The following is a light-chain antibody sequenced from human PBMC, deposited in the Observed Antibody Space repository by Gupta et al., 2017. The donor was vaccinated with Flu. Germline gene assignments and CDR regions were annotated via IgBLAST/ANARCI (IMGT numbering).Light chain of an antibody. J-gene: IGKJ2*01. CDR1: QSVSSN. CDR2: GAS. Sequence: GERATLSCRASQSVSSNLAWYQQKPGQAPRALIYGASTRATGIPARFSGSGSGTEFTLTISSLQSEDFAVYYCQQYNNWPYTFGQGTKLEIK. V-gene: IGKV3-15*01. CDR3: QQYNNWPYT.